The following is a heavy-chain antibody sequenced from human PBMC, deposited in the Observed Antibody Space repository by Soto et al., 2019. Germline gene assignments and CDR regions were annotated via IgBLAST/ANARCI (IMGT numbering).Heavy chain of an antibody. V-gene: IGHV3-30-3*01. J-gene: IGHJ4*02. CDR2: ISYDGSNK. D-gene: IGHD6-6*01. Sequence: GGSLRLSCAASGFTFSSYAMHWVRQAPGKGLEWVAVISYDGSNKYYADSVKGRFTISRDNSKNTLYPQMNSLRAEDTAVYYCARDRRLVYTFDYWGQGTLVTVSS. CDR1: GFTFSSYA. CDR3: ARDRRLVYTFDY.